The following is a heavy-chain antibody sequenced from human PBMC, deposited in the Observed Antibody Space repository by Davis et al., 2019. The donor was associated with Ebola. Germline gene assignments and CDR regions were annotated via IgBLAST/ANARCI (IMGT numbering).Heavy chain of an antibody. V-gene: IGHV4-59*11. D-gene: IGHD2-2*01. Sequence: SETLSLTCIVSGGSINSHYWSWIRQPPGKGLEWIAYITYSGSTNYNPSLKSRVTISVDTSKNQFSLKLSSVTAADTAVYYCARRSIVVVPAAGPPYNWFDPWGQGTLVTVSS. CDR1: GGSINSHY. CDR3: ARRSIVVVPAAGPPYNWFDP. J-gene: IGHJ5*02. CDR2: ITYSGST.